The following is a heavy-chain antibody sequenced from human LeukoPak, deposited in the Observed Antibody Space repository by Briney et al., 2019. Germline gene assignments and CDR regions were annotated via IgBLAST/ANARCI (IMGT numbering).Heavy chain of an antibody. J-gene: IGHJ4*02. CDR1: GITLSNYG. CDR2: IGGSGGRT. V-gene: IGHV3-23*01. CDR3: AKRGVVVRVILVGFHKEAYYFDS. D-gene: IGHD3-10*01. Sequence: GGSLRLSCAVSGITLSNYGMSWVRQAPGKGLEWVAGIGGSGGRTNYADSVKGRFTISRDNPKNTLYLQMNSLRAEDTAVYFCAKRGVVVRVILVGFHKEAYYFDSWGQGALVIVSS.